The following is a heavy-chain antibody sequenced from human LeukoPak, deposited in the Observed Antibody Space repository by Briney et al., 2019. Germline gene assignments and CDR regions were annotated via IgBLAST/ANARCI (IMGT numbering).Heavy chain of an antibody. CDR1: GFTFSSHW. CDR3: ARDGGYCSGGSCWDY. Sequence: GGSLRLSCAASGFTFSSHWMSWVRQAPGKGLEWVANIKRDGSEKYHVDSVKGRFTISRDNAKNSLYLQMNSLRAEDTAVYYCARDGGYCSGGSCWDYWGQGTLVTVSS. J-gene: IGHJ4*02. V-gene: IGHV3-7*01. D-gene: IGHD2-15*01. CDR2: IKRDGSEK.